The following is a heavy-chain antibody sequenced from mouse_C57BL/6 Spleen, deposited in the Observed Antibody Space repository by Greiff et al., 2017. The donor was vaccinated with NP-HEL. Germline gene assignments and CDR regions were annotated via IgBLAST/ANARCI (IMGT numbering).Heavy chain of an antibody. CDR3: ARLGRVSGFAY. Sequence: EVKLMESGGGLVKPGGSLKLSCAASGFTFSRYTMSWVRQTPEKRLEWVATISGGGGNTYYPDSVKGRFTISRDNAENTLYLQMRSLRSEDTAWYKCARLGRVSGFAYWGQGTLVTVSA. J-gene: IGHJ3*01. CDR2: ISGGGGNT. V-gene: IGHV5-9*01. CDR1: GFTFSRYT. D-gene: IGHD6-1*01.